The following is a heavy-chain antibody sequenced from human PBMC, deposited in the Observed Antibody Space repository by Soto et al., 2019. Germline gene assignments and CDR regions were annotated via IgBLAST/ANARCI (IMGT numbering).Heavy chain of an antibody. J-gene: IGHJ4*02. V-gene: IGHV4-31*03. CDR2: MHHSGRT. CDR1: GAYMRNDYYY. CDR3: ARYNAASGTYYFDF. D-gene: IGHD6-13*01. Sequence: SETLSLTCTVSGAYMRNDYYYWSWVRHNPGKDLEWIGHMHHSGRTHYNPSLKSRVTISVDISKSQFSLRLTSVTAADTAVYYCARYNAASGTYYFDFWGQGALVTVSS.